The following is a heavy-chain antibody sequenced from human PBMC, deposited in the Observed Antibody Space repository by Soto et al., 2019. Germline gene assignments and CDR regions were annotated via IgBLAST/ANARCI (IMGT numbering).Heavy chain of an antibody. Sequence: QVQLQESGPGLVKPSGTLSLTCAVSGGSISSSNWWSWVRQPPGKGLEWIGVIYHSGSSNYKPYLKRRVTISVDNFKNQLALELSSVTVADTAVYYCARYIAASGTFYFDYWGQGTLVTVSS. D-gene: IGHD6-13*01. CDR1: GGSISSSNW. CDR3: ARYIAASGTFYFDY. CDR2: IYHSGSS. V-gene: IGHV4-4*02. J-gene: IGHJ4*02.